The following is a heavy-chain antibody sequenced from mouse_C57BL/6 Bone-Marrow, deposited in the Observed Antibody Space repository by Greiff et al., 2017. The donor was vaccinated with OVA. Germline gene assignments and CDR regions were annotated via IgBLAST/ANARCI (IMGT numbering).Heavy chain of an antibody. CDR3: ARPQTAQAPFAY. CDR2: ISSGGSYT. CDR1: GFTFSSYG. J-gene: IGHJ3*01. V-gene: IGHV5-6*01. D-gene: IGHD3-2*02. Sequence: EVKLMESGGDLVKPGGSLKLSCAASGFTFSSYGMSWVRQTPDQRLEWVATISSGGSYTYYPDSVKGRFTISRDNAKNTLYLQMSSLKSEDTAMYYCARPQTAQAPFAYWGQGTLVTVSA.